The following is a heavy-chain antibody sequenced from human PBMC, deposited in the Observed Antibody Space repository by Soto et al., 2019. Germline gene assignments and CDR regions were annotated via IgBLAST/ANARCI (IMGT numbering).Heavy chain of an antibody. CDR2: IYYSGST. D-gene: IGHD5-12*01. V-gene: IGHV4-31*03. CDR1: GGSISSGGYY. CDR3: ATTVATTTKPRNFDY. Sequence: SETLSLTCTVSGGSISSGGYYWSWIRQQPGKGLEWIGYIYYSGSTYYNPSLKSRVTISVDTSKNQFSLRLSSVTAADTAVYYCATTVATTTKPRNFDYWGQGTLVTVSS. J-gene: IGHJ4*02.